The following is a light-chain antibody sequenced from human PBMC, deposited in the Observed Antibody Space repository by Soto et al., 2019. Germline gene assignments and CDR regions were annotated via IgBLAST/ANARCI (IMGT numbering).Light chain of an antibody. CDR1: QNIRSY. Sequence: DIQMTQSPSSLSASVGDRVTITCRASQNIRSYLNWYQQKPGKAPQLFIYATSSLQIGVPSRFSASGSGTDFSLVISDLQPEDSATYYCQQGYSSRWTSGRGTKVEI. CDR2: ATS. J-gene: IGKJ1*01. V-gene: IGKV1-39*01. CDR3: QQGYSSRWT.